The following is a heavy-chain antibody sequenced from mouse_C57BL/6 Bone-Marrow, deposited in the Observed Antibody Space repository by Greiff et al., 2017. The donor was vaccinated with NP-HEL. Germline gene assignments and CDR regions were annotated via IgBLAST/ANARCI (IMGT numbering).Heavy chain of an antibody. D-gene: IGHD2-3*01. Sequence: VKLVESDAELVKPGASVKISCKVSGYTFTDHTIHWMKQRPEQGLEWIGYIYPRDGSTKYNEKFKGKATLTADKSSSTAYMQLNSLTSEYSAVYFCARDDGYYYYYAMDYWGQGTSVTVSS. CDR3: ARDDGYYYYYAMDY. CDR2: IYPRDGST. J-gene: IGHJ4*01. CDR1: GYTFTDHT. V-gene: IGHV1-78*01.